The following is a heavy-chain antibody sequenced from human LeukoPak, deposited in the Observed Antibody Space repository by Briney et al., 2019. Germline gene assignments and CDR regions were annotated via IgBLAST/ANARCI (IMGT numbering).Heavy chain of an antibody. CDR3: AREDIVATMTFDY. CDR1: GFTFINAS. V-gene: IGHV3-21*01. D-gene: IGHD5-12*01. Sequence: PGGSLRLSCAAPGFTFINASMNWVPQAPGKGLEWVSSTRSSSSYIYYADSVKGRFTISRDNAKTSLYLQMNSLRAEDTAVYYCAREDIVATMTFDYWSQGTLVTVSS. CDR2: TRSSSSYI. J-gene: IGHJ4*02.